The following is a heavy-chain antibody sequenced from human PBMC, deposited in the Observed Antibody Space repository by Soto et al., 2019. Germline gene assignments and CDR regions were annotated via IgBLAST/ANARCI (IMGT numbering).Heavy chain of an antibody. CDR3: ASTTVTGSVYMACDY. CDR1: GYTFTSYS. D-gene: IGHD4-17*01. Sequence: ASLKVSCKASGYTFTSYSMHWVRQAPGQRLEWMGIINPSGGSTSYSQKFQGRVTMTRDTSTSTVYMELSSLRSEDTAVYYCASTTVTGSVYMACDYCGQGPLVTVSS. J-gene: IGHJ4*02. V-gene: IGHV1-46*03. CDR2: INPSGGST.